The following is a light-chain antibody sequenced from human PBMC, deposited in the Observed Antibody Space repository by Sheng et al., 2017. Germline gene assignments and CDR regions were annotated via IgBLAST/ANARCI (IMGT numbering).Light chain of an antibody. CDR2: HAS. J-gene: IGKJ1*01. CDR3: QKYKGAPRT. V-gene: IGKV1-13*02. Sequence: AVQLTQSPSSLSASVGDRVTITCRANHGVSSSLAWYQQKPGNSPKLLIFHASNLESGVPSRFSGSGFGTDFTLTISSLQPEDVATYYCQKYKGAPRTFGQGTKVEIK. CDR1: HGVSSS.